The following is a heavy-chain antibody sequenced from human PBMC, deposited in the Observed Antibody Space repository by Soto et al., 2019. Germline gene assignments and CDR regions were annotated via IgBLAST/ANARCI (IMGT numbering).Heavy chain of an antibody. CDR3: AKDDLWFGEASSYGMDV. V-gene: IGHV3-30*18. J-gene: IGHJ6*02. Sequence: PGGSLRLSCAASGFTFSSYGMHWVRQAPGKGLEWVAVISYDGSNKYYADSVKGRFTISRENSKKTLYLQMNSKRNEDKEVYKSAKDDLWFGEASSYGMDVWGQGTTVTVSS. CDR2: ISYDGSNK. CDR1: GFTFSSYG. D-gene: IGHD3-10*01.